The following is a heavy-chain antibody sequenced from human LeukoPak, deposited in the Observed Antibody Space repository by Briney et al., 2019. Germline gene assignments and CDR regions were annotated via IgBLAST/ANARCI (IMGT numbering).Heavy chain of an antibody. D-gene: IGHD3-22*01. CDR2: IYYSGST. V-gene: IGHV4-39*07. CDR1: GGSISSSSYY. J-gene: IGHJ3*02. Sequence: PSETLFLTCTVSGGSISSSSYYWGWIRQPPGKGLEWIGSIYYSGSTYYNPSLKSRVTISVDTSKNQFSLKLSSVTAADTAVYYCARVVSYYYDSSGSADAFDIWGQGTMVTVSS. CDR3: ARVVSYYYDSSGSADAFDI.